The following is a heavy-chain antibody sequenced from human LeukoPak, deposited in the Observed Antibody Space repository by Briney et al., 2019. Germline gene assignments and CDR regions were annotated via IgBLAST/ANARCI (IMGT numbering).Heavy chain of an antibody. CDR2: ISWNSGSI. CDR3: AKQAVAGRIYYYYGMDV. CDR1: GFTFTDYW. D-gene: IGHD6-19*01. J-gene: IGHJ6*02. V-gene: IGHV3-9*01. Sequence: GGSLRLSCAASGFTFTDYWMSWVRQAPGKGLEWVSGISWNSGSIGYADSVKGRFTISRDNAKNSLYLQMNSLRAEDTALYYCAKQAVAGRIYYYYGMDVWGQGTTVTVSS.